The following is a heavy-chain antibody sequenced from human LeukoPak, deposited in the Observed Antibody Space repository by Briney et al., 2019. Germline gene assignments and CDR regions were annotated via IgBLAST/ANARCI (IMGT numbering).Heavy chain of an antibody. CDR3: AAEDGYNRGD. D-gene: IGHD5-24*01. CDR2: IYTSGIT. J-gene: IGHJ4*02. Sequence: PSETLSLTCTVSGDSISSGNYYWNWIRQPAGKGLEWIGRIYTSGITNYNPSLKSRVTISVDTSKNQFSLRLSSVTAADTAVYYCAAEDGYNRGDWGQGTLVTVSS. CDR1: GDSISSGNYY. V-gene: IGHV4-61*02.